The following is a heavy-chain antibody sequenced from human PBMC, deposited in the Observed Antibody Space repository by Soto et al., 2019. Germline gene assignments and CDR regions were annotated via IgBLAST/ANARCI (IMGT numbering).Heavy chain of an antibody. CDR2: IYSSGST. CDR3: ARDNILGILYGGMDV. CDR1: DGSSSSGDYY. Sequence: SLTCRVADGSSSSGDYYWSWKRQPPGKGLEWIGYIYSSGSTYYNPSLKSRVTISVDTSKNQFSLKLSSVTAADTAVYYCARDNILGILYGGMDVWGQGTTVTVSS. J-gene: IGHJ6*02. V-gene: IGHV4-30-4*01. D-gene: IGHD3-3*01.